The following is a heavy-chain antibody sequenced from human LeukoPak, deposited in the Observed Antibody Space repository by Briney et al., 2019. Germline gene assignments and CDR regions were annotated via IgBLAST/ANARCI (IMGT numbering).Heavy chain of an antibody. V-gene: IGHV3-48*01. D-gene: IGHD2-21*01. CDR3: ARDLRVISFDN. CDR2: ISSSSTI. J-gene: IGHJ4*02. Sequence: GGSLRLSCAASGFTFNSYSMNWVRQAPGKGLEWVSYISSSSTIYYADSVKGRFTISRDNAKNSLYLQMNSLRAEDTAVYYCARDLRVISFDNWGQGTLVSVSS. CDR1: GFTFNSYS.